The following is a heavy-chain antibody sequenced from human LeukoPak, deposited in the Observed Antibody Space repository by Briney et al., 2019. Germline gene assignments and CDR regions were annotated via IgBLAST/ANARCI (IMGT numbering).Heavy chain of an antibody. J-gene: IGHJ6*02. Sequence: GGSLRLSCAASGFTFDNYAMSWVRQTPGKGLEWVSGIGGSGDDTSYADSVKGRFTVSRDNSKNTLYLQMNSLRAEDTALYYCARGKPVTGTPDYYSYGMDVWGQGTMVTVSS. D-gene: IGHD1-20*01. CDR3: ARGKPVTGTPDYYSYGMDV. CDR1: GFTFDNYA. CDR2: IGGSGDDT. V-gene: IGHV3-23*01.